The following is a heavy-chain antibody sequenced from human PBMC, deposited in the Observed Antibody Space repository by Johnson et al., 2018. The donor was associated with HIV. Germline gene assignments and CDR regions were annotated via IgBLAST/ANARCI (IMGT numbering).Heavy chain of an antibody. CDR2: ISWNSDTI. CDR1: GFTIDDDA. V-gene: IGHV3-9*01. Sequence: VRLVESGGGFVQPGRSLRLSCAPSGFTIDDDAIHWVRQAPGKGLELVSGISWNSDTIGYADSVKGRFAISRDNAKNSLYLQMNSLRAEDTALYYCAKGGPLFVDAFDIWGLGTMVTVSS. D-gene: IGHD3-3*01. J-gene: IGHJ3*02. CDR3: AKGGPLFVDAFDI.